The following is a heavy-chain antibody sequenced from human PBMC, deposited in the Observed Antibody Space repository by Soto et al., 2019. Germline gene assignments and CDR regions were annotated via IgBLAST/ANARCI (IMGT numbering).Heavy chain of an antibody. D-gene: IGHD6-19*01. Sequence: SVKVSCKASGFTFTSSAVQWVRQARGQRLEWIGWIVVGSGNTNYAQKFQERVTITRDMSTSTAYMELSSLRSEDTAVYYCAAALYSSGWYRDYWGQGTLVTVSS. CDR1: GFTFTSSA. V-gene: IGHV1-58*01. CDR2: IVVGSGNT. CDR3: AAALYSSGWYRDY. J-gene: IGHJ4*02.